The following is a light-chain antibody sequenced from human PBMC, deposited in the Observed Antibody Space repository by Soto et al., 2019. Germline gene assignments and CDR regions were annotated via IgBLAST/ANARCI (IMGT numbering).Light chain of an antibody. J-gene: IGLJ1*01. V-gene: IGLV1-40*01. CDR3: SSYAGSNYV. CDR1: TSNIGTGYD. CDR2: GNS. Sequence: QSVLTQPPSVSGAPGQRVTISCTGSTSNIGTGYDVHWYQQLPGTAPKLLIYGNSKRPSGVPDRISGSKSGSSASLAITGLQADDEADYYCSSYAGSNYVFGTGTKLTVL.